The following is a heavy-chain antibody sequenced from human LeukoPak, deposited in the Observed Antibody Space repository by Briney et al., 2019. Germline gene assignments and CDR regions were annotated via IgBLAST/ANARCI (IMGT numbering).Heavy chain of an antibody. CDR2: INHSGST. Sequence: SETLSLTCAVYGGSFSGYYWSWIRQPPGKGLEWIGEINHSGSTNYNPSLKSRVTISVDTSKNQFSLKLSSVTAADTAVYYCARRGRYYGSGSYYRSNYFDYWGQGTLVTVSS. CDR1: GGSFSGYY. J-gene: IGHJ4*02. D-gene: IGHD3-10*01. V-gene: IGHV4-34*01. CDR3: ARRGRYYGSGSYYRSNYFDY.